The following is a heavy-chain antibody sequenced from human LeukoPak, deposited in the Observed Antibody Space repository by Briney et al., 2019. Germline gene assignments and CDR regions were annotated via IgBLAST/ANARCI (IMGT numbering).Heavy chain of an antibody. CDR3: ARGGYRDAFDI. Sequence: PSETPSLTCTVSGGSISSYYWSWIRQPPGKGLEWIGYIYYSGSTNYNPSLKSRVTISVDTSKNQFSLKLSSVTAADTAVYYCARGGYRDAFDIWGQGTMVTVSS. V-gene: IGHV4-59*08. CDR2: IYYSGST. CDR1: GGSISSYY. D-gene: IGHD5-18*01. J-gene: IGHJ3*02.